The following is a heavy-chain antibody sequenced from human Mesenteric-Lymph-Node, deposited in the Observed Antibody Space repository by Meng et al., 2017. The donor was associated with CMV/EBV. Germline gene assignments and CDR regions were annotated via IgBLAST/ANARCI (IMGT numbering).Heavy chain of an antibody. D-gene: IGHD3-3*01. CDR1: EFTFSNYW. Sequence: GESLKISCAASEFTFSNYWMSWVRQAPGKGLEWVANINQDGSDTFYVDSVKGRFTISRDNAKSSLYLQMNSLRAEDTAVYYCARVLWSGWPSFDYWGQGTLVTVSS. CDR2: INQDGSDT. V-gene: IGHV3-7*01. J-gene: IGHJ4*02. CDR3: ARVLWSGWPSFDY.